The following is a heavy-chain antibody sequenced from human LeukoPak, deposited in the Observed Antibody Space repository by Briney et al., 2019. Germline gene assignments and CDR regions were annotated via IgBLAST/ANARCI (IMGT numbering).Heavy chain of an antibody. CDR2: IYYSGST. Sequence: SETLSLTCTVSGGSISSHYWSWIRQPPGKGLEWIGYIYYSGSTNYNPSLKSRVTISVDTSKNQFSLKLSSVTAADTAVYYCARLLVAATYDAFDIWGQGTMVTVSS. CDR3: ARLLVAATYDAFDI. J-gene: IGHJ3*02. D-gene: IGHD2-15*01. CDR1: GGSISSHY. V-gene: IGHV4-59*08.